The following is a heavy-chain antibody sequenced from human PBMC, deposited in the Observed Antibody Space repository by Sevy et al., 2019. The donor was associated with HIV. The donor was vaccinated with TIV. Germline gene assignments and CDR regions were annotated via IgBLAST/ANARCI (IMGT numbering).Heavy chain of an antibody. Sequence: GGSLRLSCAASGFTFSSYWMSWVRQAPGKGLEWVANIKQDGSEKYYVDSVKGRFTISRDNAKNSLYLQMNSLRAEDTAVYYGGRMRYSSRGGGGFDYWGQGTLVTVSS. D-gene: IGHD5-18*01. CDR1: GFTFSSYW. V-gene: IGHV3-7*03. CDR3: GRMRYSSRGGGGFDY. CDR2: IKQDGSEK. J-gene: IGHJ4*02.